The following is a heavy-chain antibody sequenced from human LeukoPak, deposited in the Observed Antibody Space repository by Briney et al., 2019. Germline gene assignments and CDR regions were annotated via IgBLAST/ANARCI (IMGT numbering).Heavy chain of an antibody. CDR2: LDPENGEM. Sequence: GASVKVSCKVSGDTLPELSTHWVRQAPGKGLEWMGGLDPENGEMIYAQKFQGRVIMTEDTSTDTAYMELSSLRSEDTAVYYCATGGQWDLLVYWGQGTLVTVSS. CDR3: ATGGQWDLLVY. CDR1: GDTLPELS. D-gene: IGHD1-26*01. J-gene: IGHJ4*02. V-gene: IGHV1-24*01.